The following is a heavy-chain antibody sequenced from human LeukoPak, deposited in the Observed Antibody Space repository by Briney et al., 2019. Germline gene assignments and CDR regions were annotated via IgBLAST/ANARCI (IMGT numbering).Heavy chain of an antibody. CDR3: AREPYCSGGSCYPGGYFQH. Sequence: SVKVSCKASGGTFSSYAISWVRQAPGQGLEWMGRIIPILGIANYAQKFQGRVTITADKSTSTAYMELSSLRSEDTAVYYCAREPYCSGGSCYPGGYFQHWGQGTLVTVSS. V-gene: IGHV1-69*04. D-gene: IGHD2-15*01. CDR2: IIPILGIA. CDR1: GGTFSSYA. J-gene: IGHJ1*01.